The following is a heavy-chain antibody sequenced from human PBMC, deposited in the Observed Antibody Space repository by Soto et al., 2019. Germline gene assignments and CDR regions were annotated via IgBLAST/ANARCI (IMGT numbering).Heavy chain of an antibody. D-gene: IGHD3-22*01. CDR1: GFTFSNAW. CDR3: TPDSYITSIIVRFDY. Sequence: EVHLVESGGGLVKPGGSLRLSCAASGFTFSNAWINWVRQAPGKGLEWVGRVKSKNDGGTTDFAAPVKGRFAISRDNSKNMVYLEMNSLQTEDTAIYYCTPDSYITSIIVRFDYWGHGTLVTVSS. V-gene: IGHV3-15*07. J-gene: IGHJ4*01. CDR2: VKSKNDGGTT.